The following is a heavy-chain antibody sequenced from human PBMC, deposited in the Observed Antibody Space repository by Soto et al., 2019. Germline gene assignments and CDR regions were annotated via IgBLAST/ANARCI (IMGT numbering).Heavy chain of an antibody. CDR2: ISKDGSNK. V-gene: IGHV3-30*18. CDR1: GFTFSNYG. J-gene: IGHJ4*02. Sequence: PGGSLRLSCAASGFTFSNYGMHWVRQAPGKGLEWVAVISKDGSNKYHADSVKGRFTITRNNSQNTLYLQMNSLRAGDTAMYYCANEYLDYWGQGTLVTVSS. D-gene: IGHD2-15*01. CDR3: ANEYLDY.